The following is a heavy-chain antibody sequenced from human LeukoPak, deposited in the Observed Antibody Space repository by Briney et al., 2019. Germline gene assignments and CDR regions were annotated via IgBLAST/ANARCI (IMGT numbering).Heavy chain of an antibody. Sequence: GASVKVSCKASGYTFTSYGISWVRQAPGQGLEWMGWISAYNGNTNYAQKLQGRVTMTTDTSTSTAYMELRSLRSDDTAVYYCARDKGAAVAEWFDPWGQGTLVTVSS. CDR1: GYTFTSYG. CDR2: ISAYNGNT. D-gene: IGHD6-19*01. CDR3: ARDKGAAVAEWFDP. J-gene: IGHJ5*02. V-gene: IGHV1-18*01.